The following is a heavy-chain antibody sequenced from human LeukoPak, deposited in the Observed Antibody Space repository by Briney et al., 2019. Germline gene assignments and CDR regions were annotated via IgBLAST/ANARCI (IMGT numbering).Heavy chain of an antibody. CDR3: AVDQGRPAGDAFDY. CDR2: IVLGSGNT. J-gene: IGHJ4*02. Sequence: GTSVKVSCKVSGFTFTSSAAQWVRQARGQRLEWIGWIVLGSGNTNYAQKFQESLTITRDMSTTTAYMELSSLTSEDTAVYFCAVDQGRPAGDAFDYWGQGTLVTVSS. V-gene: IGHV1-58*01. CDR1: GFTFTSSA. D-gene: IGHD2-2*01.